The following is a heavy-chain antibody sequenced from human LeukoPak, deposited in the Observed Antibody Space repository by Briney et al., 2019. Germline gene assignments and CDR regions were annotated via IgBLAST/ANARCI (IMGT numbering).Heavy chain of an antibody. V-gene: IGHV3-23*01. Sequence: GGSLRLSCAASGFTFSTSWMSWVRQAPGKGLEWVSAISGSGGSTYYADSVKGRFTISRDNSKNTLYLQMNSLRAEDTAVYYCAKLNCSGGSCYFDYWGQGPRSPSPQ. D-gene: IGHD2-15*01. J-gene: IGHJ4*03. CDR1: GFTFSTSW. CDR2: ISGSGGST. CDR3: AKLNCSGGSCYFDY.